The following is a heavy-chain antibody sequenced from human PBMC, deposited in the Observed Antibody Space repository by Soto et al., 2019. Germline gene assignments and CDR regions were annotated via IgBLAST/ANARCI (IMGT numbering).Heavy chain of an antibody. D-gene: IGHD3-3*01. J-gene: IGHJ4*02. CDR3: ARGADFLCGYYDY. Sequence: LRLSCAASGFTFSSYAMHWVRQAPGKGLEWVAVISYDGSNKYYADSVKGRFTISRDNSKNTLYLQMNSLRAEDTAVYYCARGADFLCGYYDYWGQGTLATVSS. CDR1: GFTFSSYA. V-gene: IGHV3-30-3*01. CDR2: ISYDGSNK.